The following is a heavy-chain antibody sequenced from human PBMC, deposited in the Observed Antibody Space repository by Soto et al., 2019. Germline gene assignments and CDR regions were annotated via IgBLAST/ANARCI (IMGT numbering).Heavy chain of an antibody. D-gene: IGHD3-10*01. V-gene: IGHV3-53*01. CDR3: APQAGGGGY. J-gene: IGHJ4*02. Sequence: EVQLVESGGGLIQPGGSLRLSCAVSGFTVSNNYMSWVRQAPGKGLEGVSVIYSGGYTAYGDSVKGRFTISRDNSKNTISIQINSRRADDTGVSSGAPQAGGGGYWGQGTLVTVSS. CDR2: IYSGGYT. CDR1: GFTVSNNY.